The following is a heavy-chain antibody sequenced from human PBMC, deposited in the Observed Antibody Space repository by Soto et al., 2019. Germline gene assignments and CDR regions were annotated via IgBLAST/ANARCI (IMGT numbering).Heavy chain of an antibody. J-gene: IGHJ4*02. Sequence: PGESLKISCKGFGYTFTSYWIGWVRQMPGKGLEWMGIIYPADSDTRYSPSFQGQVTISADKSISTAYLQWSSLKASDTAMYYCARNDKSWNYCDYWGQGTLVTVSS. CDR3: ARNDKSWNYCDY. D-gene: IGHD3-9*01. CDR2: IYPADSDT. V-gene: IGHV5-51*01. CDR1: GYTFTSYW.